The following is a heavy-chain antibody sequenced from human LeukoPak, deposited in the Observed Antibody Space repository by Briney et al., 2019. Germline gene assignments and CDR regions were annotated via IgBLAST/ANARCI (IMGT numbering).Heavy chain of an antibody. V-gene: IGHV4-31*03. D-gene: IGHD3-10*01. CDR1: GGSISSGGYY. J-gene: IGHJ4*02. CDR2: IYYSGST. Sequence: SQTLSLTCTVSGGSISSGGYYWSWIRQHPGKGLEWIGYIYYSGSTYYNPSLKSRVTISVDTSKNQFSLKLSSVTAADTAVYYCARDRPNYYGSGSYYFDYWGQGTLVTVSS. CDR3: ARDRPNYYGSGSYYFDY.